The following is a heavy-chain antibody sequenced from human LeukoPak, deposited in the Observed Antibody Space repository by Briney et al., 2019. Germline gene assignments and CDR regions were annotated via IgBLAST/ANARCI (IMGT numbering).Heavy chain of an antibody. CDR3: ARGGQLLLNRSARYYYYYMDV. V-gene: IGHV4-34*01. D-gene: IGHD2-2*01. CDR1: GGSFSGYY. J-gene: IGHJ6*03. Sequence: SETLSLTCAVYGGSFSGYYWSWIRQPPGKGLEWIGEINHSGSTNYSPSLKSRVTISVDTSKNQFSLKLSSVTAADTAVYYCARGGQLLLNRSARYYYYYMDVWGKGTTVTVSS. CDR2: INHSGST.